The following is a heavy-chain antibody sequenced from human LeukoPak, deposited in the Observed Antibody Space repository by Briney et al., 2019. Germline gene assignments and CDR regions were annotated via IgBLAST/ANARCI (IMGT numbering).Heavy chain of an antibody. D-gene: IGHD4-17*01. J-gene: IGHJ4*02. Sequence: GGSLRLSCAASGFTFSSYEMNWVRQAPGKGLEWVSYISSSGSTMYYADSVKGRFTISRDNAKNSLYLQMNSLRAEDTAVYYSARNRNDYGDYVYDYWGQGTLVTVSS. CDR2: ISSSGSTM. CDR1: GFTFSSYE. V-gene: IGHV3-48*03. CDR3: ARNRNDYGDYVYDY.